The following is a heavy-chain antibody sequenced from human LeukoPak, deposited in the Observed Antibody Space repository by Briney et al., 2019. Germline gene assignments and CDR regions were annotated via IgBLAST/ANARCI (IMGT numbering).Heavy chain of an antibody. J-gene: IGHJ4*02. D-gene: IGHD3-10*01. CDR1: GYTFTGYY. V-gene: IGHV1-2*02. CDR2: INPNSGGT. CDR3: AREDITYYHGSGSYFFEY. Sequence: ASVKVSCKASGYTFTGYYMHWVRQAPGQGLEWMGWINPNSGGTNYAQKFQGRVTMTRDTSISTAYMELSRLRSDDTAVYYCAREDITYYHGSGSYFFEYWGQGTLVTVSS.